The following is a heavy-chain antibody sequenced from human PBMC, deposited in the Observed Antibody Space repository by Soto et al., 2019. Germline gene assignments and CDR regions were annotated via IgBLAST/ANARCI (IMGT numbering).Heavy chain of an antibody. CDR2: ISSSSTI. V-gene: IGHV3-48*04. CDR3: ARDERGSRIAARLNDY. CDR1: GFTFSSYS. J-gene: IGHJ4*02. Sequence: GGSLRLSCAASGFTFSSYSMNWVRQAPGKGLEWVSYISSSSTIYYADSVKGRFTISRDNAKNSLYLQMNSLRAEDTAVYYCARDERGSRIAARLNDYWGQGTLVTVSS. D-gene: IGHD6-6*01.